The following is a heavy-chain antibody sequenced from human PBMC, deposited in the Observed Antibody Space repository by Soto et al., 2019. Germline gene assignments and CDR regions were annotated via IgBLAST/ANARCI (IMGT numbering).Heavy chain of an antibody. CDR3: ARDLIIAVAGSDYYYYGMDV. CDR2: INAGNGNT. CDR1: GYTFTSSA. J-gene: IGHJ6*02. V-gene: IGHV1-3*01. Sequence: ASVKVSCKASGYTFTSSAMHWVRQAPGQRLEWMGWINAGNGNTKYSQKFQGRVTITRDTSASTAYMELSCLRSEDTSVYYCARDLIIAVAGSDYYYYGMDVWGQGTTVTAP. D-gene: IGHD6-19*01.